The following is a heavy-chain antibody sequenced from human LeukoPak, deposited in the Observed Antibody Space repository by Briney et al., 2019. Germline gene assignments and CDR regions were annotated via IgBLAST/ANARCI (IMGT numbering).Heavy chain of an antibody. CDR3: AKDNRRHYTSGPNPDSLH. Sequence: GGSLRLSCAGSGFIFNNYAMHWVRQPPGKGLEWVSGISWNSGSIDYADSVKGRFTISRDNAKNSLYLQMNSLRVEDTAFYYRAKDNRRHYTSGPNPDSLHWGQGALVTVSS. V-gene: IGHV3-9*01. CDR1: GFIFNNYA. J-gene: IGHJ4*02. CDR2: ISWNSGSI. D-gene: IGHD6-19*01.